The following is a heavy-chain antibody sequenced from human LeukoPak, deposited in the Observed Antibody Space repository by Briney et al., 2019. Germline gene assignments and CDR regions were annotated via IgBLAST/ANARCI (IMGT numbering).Heavy chain of an antibody. J-gene: IGHJ5*02. CDR3: AREEDKGGYNWFDP. D-gene: IGHD2-15*01. V-gene: IGHV1-2*02. CDR1: GFTFKDYY. CDR2: INPNSGGT. Sequence: ASVKVSCKTSGFTFKDYYIHWVRQAPGQGLEWMGWINPNSGGTNYAQKFQGRVTMTRDTSISTAYMELSRLRSDDTAVYYCAREEDKGGYNWFDPWGQGTLVTVSS.